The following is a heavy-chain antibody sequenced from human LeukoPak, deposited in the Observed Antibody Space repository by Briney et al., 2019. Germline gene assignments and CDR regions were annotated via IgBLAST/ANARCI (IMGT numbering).Heavy chain of an antibody. CDR2: IFYSGST. Sequence: MPSETLSLTCTVSGGSISTSNYYWGWIRQPPGKGLEWIGNIFYSGSTYYSPSLKSRVTISLDTSRNQFSLKLSSVTAADTAVYYCARNGRASQWLVYDGAFDIWGQGTMVTVSS. CDR1: GGSISTSNYY. D-gene: IGHD6-19*01. V-gene: IGHV4-39*07. J-gene: IGHJ3*02. CDR3: ARNGRASQWLVYDGAFDI.